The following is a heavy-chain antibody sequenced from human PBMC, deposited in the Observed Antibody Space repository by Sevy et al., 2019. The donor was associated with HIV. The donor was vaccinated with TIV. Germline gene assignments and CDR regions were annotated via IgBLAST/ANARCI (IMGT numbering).Heavy chain of an antibody. D-gene: IGHD1-26*01. J-gene: IGHJ4*02. CDR1: GGSITSLY. CDR3: AGENAWGRGYS. Sequence: SETLSLTCTVSGGSITSLYWNWIRQPPGKGLEWIANINYNGNINYNPSLKSRVTFSLDTSKNQFSLRLSSVPAADTAMYYCAGENAWGRGYSWGQGTLVTVSS. CDR2: INYNGNI. V-gene: IGHV4-59*08.